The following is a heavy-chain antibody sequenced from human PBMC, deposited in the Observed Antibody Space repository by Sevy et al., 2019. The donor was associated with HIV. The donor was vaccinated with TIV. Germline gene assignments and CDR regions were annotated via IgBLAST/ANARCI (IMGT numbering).Heavy chain of an antibody. V-gene: IGHV3-33*01. D-gene: IGHD6-19*01. J-gene: IGHJ4*02. CDR3: AREDIRVAGIGYYFHS. CDR1: GFGIMGMG. CDR2: IWYDGTNR. Sequence: GGSWKPSGAASGFGIMGMGIPGARRARARGWGGGPVIWYDGTNREYAESVKGRFTISRDNSKNTLYLQMNSLRVEDTAVYYCAREDIRVAGIGYYFHSWGQGTLVTVSS.